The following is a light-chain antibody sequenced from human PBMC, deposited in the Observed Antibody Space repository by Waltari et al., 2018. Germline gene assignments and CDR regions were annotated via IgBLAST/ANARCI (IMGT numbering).Light chain of an antibody. CDR3: GTWDDRLDAWV. J-gene: IGLJ3*02. V-gene: IGLV1-51*01. CDR2: DNN. CDR1: NSNIGHNS. Sequence: QSALTQPPSVSAAPGQRVTISCAGSNSNIGHNSVSWFRQFPGTAPQPVIYDNNTRLPVPDRFSGSNAGNSATLASTGLQTGDEADYYCGTWDDRLDAWVFGGGTKLTVL.